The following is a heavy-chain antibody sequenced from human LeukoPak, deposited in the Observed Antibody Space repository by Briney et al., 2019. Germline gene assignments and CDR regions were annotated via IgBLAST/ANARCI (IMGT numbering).Heavy chain of an antibody. J-gene: IGHJ4*02. CDR1: GGSISSYY. D-gene: IGHD6-19*01. Sequence: SETLSLTCTVSGGSISSYYWSWIRQPPGKGLEWIGYIYYSESTNYNPSIKSRVTISVDTSKKQFSLTVSSVTAADTAVYYCARVGRQWLVTDYWGQGTLVTVSS. V-gene: IGHV4-59*01. CDR3: ARVGRQWLVTDY. CDR2: IYYSEST.